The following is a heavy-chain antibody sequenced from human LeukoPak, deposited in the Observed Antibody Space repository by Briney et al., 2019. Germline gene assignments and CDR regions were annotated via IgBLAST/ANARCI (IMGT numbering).Heavy chain of an antibody. CDR2: ISGSGGST. J-gene: IGHJ4*02. D-gene: IGHD2-15*01. CDR3: ATHFSQIGGGGFPDF. V-gene: IGHV3-23*01. CDR1: GFTFSSYA. Sequence: GGSLRLSCAASGFTFSSYAMSWVRQAPGKGLEWVSAISGSGGSTYYADSVKGRFTISRDKSKNTLYLQMNRLRAEDTGVYYWATHFSQIGGGGFPDFWGQGTLVTVSS.